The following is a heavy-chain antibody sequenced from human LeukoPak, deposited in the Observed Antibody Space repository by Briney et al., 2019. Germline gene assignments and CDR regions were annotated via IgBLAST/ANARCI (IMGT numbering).Heavy chain of an antibody. J-gene: IGHJ3*02. CDR2: IWYDGSNK. V-gene: IGHV3-33*01. CDR3: ASRIVVVPADRWEEFPNDAFDI. Sequence: GGSLRLSCAASGFTFSSYGMHWVRQAPGKGLEWVAVIWYDGSNKYYADSVKGRFTISRDNSKNTLYLQMNSLRAEDTAVYYCASRIVVVPADRWEEFPNDAFDIWGQGTMVTVS. D-gene: IGHD2-2*01. CDR1: GFTFSSYG.